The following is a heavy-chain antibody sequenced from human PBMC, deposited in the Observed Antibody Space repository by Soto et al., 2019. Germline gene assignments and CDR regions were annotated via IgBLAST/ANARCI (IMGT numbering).Heavy chain of an antibody. CDR3: ARGVPTIKSYYCSGGSCYSI. V-gene: IGHV1-8*01. Sequence: ASVKVSCKASGYTFTSYDINWVRQATGQGLEWMGWMNPNSGNTGYAQKFQGRVTMTRNTSISTAYMELSSLRSEDTAVYYCARGVPTIKSYYCSGGSCYSIWGQGTLVTVSS. CDR2: MNPNSGNT. CDR1: GYTFTSYD. D-gene: IGHD2-15*01. J-gene: IGHJ4*02.